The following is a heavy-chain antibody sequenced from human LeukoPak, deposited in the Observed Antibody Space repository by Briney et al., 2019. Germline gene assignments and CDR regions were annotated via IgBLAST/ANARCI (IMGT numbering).Heavy chain of an antibody. Sequence: SETLSLTCAVYGGSFSGYYWSWIRQPPGKGLEWIGEINHSGSTNYNPSLKSRVTVSVDTSKNQFSLKLSSVTAADTAVYYCARGREMATIMFDYWGQGTPVTVSS. CDR1: GGSFSGYY. CDR3: ARGREMATIMFDY. J-gene: IGHJ4*02. V-gene: IGHV4-34*01. CDR2: INHSGST. D-gene: IGHD5-24*01.